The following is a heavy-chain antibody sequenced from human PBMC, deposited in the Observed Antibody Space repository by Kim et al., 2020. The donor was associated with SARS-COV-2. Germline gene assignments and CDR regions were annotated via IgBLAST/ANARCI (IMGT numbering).Heavy chain of an antibody. D-gene: IGHD3-22*01. J-gene: IGHJ2*01. V-gene: IGHV3-9*01. CDR3: AKDRAGYYDGYWYFDL. Sequence: GGSLRLSCAASGFTFDDYAMHWVRQAPGKGLEWVSGISWNSGSIGYADSVKGRFTISRDNAKNSLYLQMNSLRAEDTALYYCAKDRAGYYDGYWYFDLWGRGTLVTVSS. CDR2: ISWNSGSI. CDR1: GFTFDDYA.